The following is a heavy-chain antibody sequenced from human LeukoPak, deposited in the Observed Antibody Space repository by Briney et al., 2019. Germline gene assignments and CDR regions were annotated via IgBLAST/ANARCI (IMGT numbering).Heavy chain of an antibody. CDR1: GFTFSSYA. J-gene: IGHJ4*02. V-gene: IGHV3-23*01. CDR2: ISGSGGST. CDR3: AKVARSTLLYYFDY. Sequence: AGGSLRLSCAASGFTFSSYAMSWVRQAPGKGLEWVSGISGSGGSTYYADAVKGRFTISRDNSKNTLYLQMNSLRAEDTAVYYCAKVARSTLLYYFDYWGQGTLVTVSS.